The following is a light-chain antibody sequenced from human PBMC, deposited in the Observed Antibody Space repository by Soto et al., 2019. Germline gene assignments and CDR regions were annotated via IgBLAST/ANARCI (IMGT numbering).Light chain of an antibody. CDR3: NSYTNSSAVV. J-gene: IGLJ2*01. Sequence: QSVLTQPASVSGSPGQSITISCAGTRDDIGAYDYVSWYQQHPGNAPKLLVYEVTNRPSGVSDRFSGSKSGNTASLTISGLQAEDEAYYYCNSYTNSSAVVFCGGTKVTVL. CDR2: EVT. CDR1: RDDIGAYDY. V-gene: IGLV2-14*01.